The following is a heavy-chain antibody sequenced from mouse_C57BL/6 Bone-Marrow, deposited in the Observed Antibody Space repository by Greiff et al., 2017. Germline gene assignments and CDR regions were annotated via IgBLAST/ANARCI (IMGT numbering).Heavy chain of an antibody. CDR2: IDPSDSYT. CDR1: GYTFTSYW. V-gene: IGHV1-69*01. Sequence: QVQLQQPGAELVMPGASVKLSCKASGYTFTSYWMHWVKQRPGQGLEWIGEIDPSDSYTNYNQKFMGKSTLTVDKSSSTAYMQLSSLTSEDSAVYYCARVEGKPWYFDVWGTGTTVTVSS. CDR3: ARVEGKPWYFDV. D-gene: IGHD2-1*01. J-gene: IGHJ1*03.